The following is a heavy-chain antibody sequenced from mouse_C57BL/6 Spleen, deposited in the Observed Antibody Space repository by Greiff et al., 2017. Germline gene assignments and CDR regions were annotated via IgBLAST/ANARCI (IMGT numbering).Heavy chain of an antibody. CDR2: INPGSGGT. CDR3: ARFTTVVAPYFDY. J-gene: IGHJ2*01. Sequence: VKLMESGAELVRPGPSVKVSCKASGYAFTNYLIEWVKQRPGQGLEWIGVINPGSGGTNYNEKFKGKATLTADKSSSTAYMQLSSLTSEDSAVYFCARFTTVVAPYFDYWGQGTTLTVSS. V-gene: IGHV1-54*01. CDR1: GYAFTNYL. D-gene: IGHD1-1*01.